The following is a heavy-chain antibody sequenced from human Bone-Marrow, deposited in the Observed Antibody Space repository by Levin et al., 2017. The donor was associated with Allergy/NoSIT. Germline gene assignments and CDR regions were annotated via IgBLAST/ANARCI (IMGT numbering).Heavy chain of an antibody. V-gene: IGHV3-7*04. CDR1: GFNFRNYW. J-gene: IGHJ4*02. CDR3: ARGFAYCGDGSCYFDY. Sequence: TGGSLRLSCATSGFNFRNYWMSWVRQAPGKGLEWVANIKKDGNEQNYVDSVKGRFTISRDNAKNSLYLQMNSLRAEDTAVYYCARGFAYCGDGSCYFDYWGQGTLLTVSS. CDR2: IKKDGNEQ. D-gene: IGHD2-15*01.